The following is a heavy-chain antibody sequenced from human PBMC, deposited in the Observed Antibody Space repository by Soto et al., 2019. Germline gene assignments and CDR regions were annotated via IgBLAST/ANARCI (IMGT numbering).Heavy chain of an antibody. CDR2: IIPIFGTA. Sequence: KVSCKASGGTFSSYAISGVRQAPGQGLEWMGGIIPIFGTANYAQKFQGRVTITADESTSTAYMELSSLRSEDTAVYYCARSYYDILTGYDYWGQGTLVTVSS. CDR3: ARSYYDILTGYDY. J-gene: IGHJ4*02. CDR1: GGTFSSYA. D-gene: IGHD3-9*01. V-gene: IGHV1-69*01.